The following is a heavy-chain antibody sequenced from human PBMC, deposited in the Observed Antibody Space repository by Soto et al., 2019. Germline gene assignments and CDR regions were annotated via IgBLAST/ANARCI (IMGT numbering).Heavy chain of an antibody. CDR2: ISYDGSNK. D-gene: IGHD1-26*01. Sequence: GGSLRLSCAASGFTFSNYGMHWVRQAPGKGLEWVAVISYDGSNKYHADSVKGRFTISRDNSKNTLYLQMNSLRAEDTAVYYCAKVGFSGSSTYYYYYGMDVWGQGTTVTVSS. J-gene: IGHJ6*02. V-gene: IGHV3-30*18. CDR3: AKVGFSGSSTYYYYYGMDV. CDR1: GFTFSNYG.